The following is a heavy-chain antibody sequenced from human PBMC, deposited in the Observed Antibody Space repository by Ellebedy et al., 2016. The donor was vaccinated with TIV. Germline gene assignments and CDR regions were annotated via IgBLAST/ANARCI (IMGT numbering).Heavy chain of an antibody. V-gene: IGHV4-34*01. D-gene: IGHD3-3*01. Sequence: SETLSLTXAVYGGSFSGYYWSWIRQPPGKGLEWIGEINHSGSTNYNPSLKSRVTISVDTSKNQFSLKLSSVTAADTAVYYCARARRITIFGVVIKGHYYYGMDVWGQGTTVTVSS. J-gene: IGHJ6*02. CDR1: GGSFSGYY. CDR2: INHSGST. CDR3: ARARRITIFGVVIKGHYYYGMDV.